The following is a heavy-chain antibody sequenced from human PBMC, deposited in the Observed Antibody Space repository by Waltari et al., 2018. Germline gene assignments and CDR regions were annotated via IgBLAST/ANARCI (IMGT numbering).Heavy chain of an antibody. CDR3: ARGPRGRITIFGVANRDDAFDI. V-gene: IGHV4-34*01. Sequence: QVQLQQWGAGLLKPSETLSLTCAVYGGSFSGYSWSWIREPQGKGLAWIGEINHSGSTNYNPSLKSRVTISVDTSKNQFSLKLSSVTAADTAVYYCARGPRGRITIFGVANRDDAFDIWGQGTMVTVSS. D-gene: IGHD3-3*01. CDR2: INHSGST. CDR1: GGSFSGYS. J-gene: IGHJ3*02.